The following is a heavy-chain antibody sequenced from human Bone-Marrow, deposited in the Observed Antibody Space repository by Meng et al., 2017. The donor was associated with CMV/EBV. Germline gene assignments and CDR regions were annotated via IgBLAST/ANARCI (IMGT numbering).Heavy chain of an antibody. V-gene: IGHV3-11*01. CDR3: ARDRSTRGYDFWSGYPDPYYFDY. D-gene: IGHD3-3*01. CDR1: GFTFSDYY. J-gene: IGHJ4*02. CDR2: ISSSGSTI. Sequence: GGSLRLSCAASGFTFSDYYMSWIRQAPGKGLEWVSYISSSGSTIYYADSVKGRFTISRDNAKNSLYLQMNSLRAEDTAVYYCARDRSTRGYDFWSGYPDPYYFDYWGQGTRVTGSS.